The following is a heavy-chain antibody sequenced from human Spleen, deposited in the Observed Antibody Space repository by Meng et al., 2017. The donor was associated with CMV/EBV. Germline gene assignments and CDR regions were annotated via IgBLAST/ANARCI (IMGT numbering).Heavy chain of an antibody. D-gene: IGHD3-3*01. Sequence: GSLRLSCTVSGDSVSSTSFYWTWIRQPPGKGLEWIGYIYNSERTHYNPSLKSRVTISVDTSKNQFSLKLRSVTAADTAVYYCARVLRQYYDFWSGSEYGMDVWGQGTTVTVSS. V-gene: IGHV4-61*01. CDR2: IYNSERT. CDR3: ARVLRQYYDFWSGSEYGMDV. CDR1: GDSVSSTSFY. J-gene: IGHJ6*02.